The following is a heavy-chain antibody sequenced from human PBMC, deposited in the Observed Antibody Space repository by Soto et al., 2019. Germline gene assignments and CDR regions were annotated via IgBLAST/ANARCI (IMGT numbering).Heavy chain of an antibody. J-gene: IGHJ4*02. D-gene: IGHD6-19*01. V-gene: IGHV3-30*18. CDR3: AKDIAVAGDY. CDR2: ISYDGSNK. Sequence: QVQLVESGGGVVQPGRSLRLSCAASGFTFSSYGMHWVRQAPGKGLEWVAVISYDGSNKYYADSVKGRFTISRDNSKNTLYLQMNSLRAEDTAVYYCAKDIAVAGDYWGQGTLVTVSS. CDR1: GFTFSSYG.